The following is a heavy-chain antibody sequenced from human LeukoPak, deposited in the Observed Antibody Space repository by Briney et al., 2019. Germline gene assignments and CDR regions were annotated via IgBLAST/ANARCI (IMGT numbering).Heavy chain of an antibody. CDR1: GFTFSSYS. CDR2: ISSSSSTI. D-gene: IGHD6-19*01. V-gene: IGHV3-48*02. Sequence: PGGSLRLSCAASGFTFSSYSMNWVRQAPGKGLEWVSYISSSSSTIYYADSVKGRFTISRDNAKNSLYLQMNSLRDEDTAVYYCARDDSSGWYQIDAFDIWGQGTMVTVSS. CDR3: ARDDSSGWYQIDAFDI. J-gene: IGHJ3*02.